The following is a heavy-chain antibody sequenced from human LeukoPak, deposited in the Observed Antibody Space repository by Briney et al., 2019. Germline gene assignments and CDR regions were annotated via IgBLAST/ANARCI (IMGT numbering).Heavy chain of an antibody. D-gene: IGHD1-1*01. V-gene: IGHV3-21*01. CDR3: ARGLVGATGPYYFDY. CDR1: GFTFSSYS. Sequence: GGSLRLSCAASGFTFSSYSMNWVPQAPGKGLECVSSISSSSSYIYYADSVEGLFTIYRDNPKHSLYLKMNSLRAEDTAVYYCARGLVGATGPYYFDYWGQGTLVTVSS. J-gene: IGHJ4*02. CDR2: ISSSSSYI.